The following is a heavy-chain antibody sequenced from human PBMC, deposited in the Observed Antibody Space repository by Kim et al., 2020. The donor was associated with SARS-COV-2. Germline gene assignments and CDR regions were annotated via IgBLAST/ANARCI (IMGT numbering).Heavy chain of an antibody. D-gene: IGHD6-13*01. CDR3: ARLSSSWYFGIAVAGAFDY. V-gene: IGHV4-59*08. CDR2: IYYSGST. CDR1: GGSISSYY. Sequence: SETLSLTCTVSGGSISSYYCSWIRQPPGKGLEWIGYIYYSGSTNYNPSLKSRVTIAVDTSKNQFSLKLSSVTAADTAVYYCARLSSSWYFGIAVAGAFDYWGQGTLVTVSS. J-gene: IGHJ4*02.